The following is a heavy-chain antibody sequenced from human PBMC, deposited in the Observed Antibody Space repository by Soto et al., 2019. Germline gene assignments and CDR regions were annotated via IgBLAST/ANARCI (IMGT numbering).Heavy chain of an antibody. J-gene: IGHJ6*02. CDR1: GDSIGTYN. V-gene: IGHV4-59*08. Sequence: QVQLQASGPGLVKPSDTLSLTCTVSGDSIGTYNWGWIRQPPGKRLECIGYIYSNGGTSYNPARKRQVTLSAATSTKLFSLRLSSVPAADPAVYYCVRQGIGALHGRVDVWGQGTTVTVSS. CDR2: IYSNGGT. CDR3: VRQGIGALHGRVDV. D-gene: IGHD1-26*01.